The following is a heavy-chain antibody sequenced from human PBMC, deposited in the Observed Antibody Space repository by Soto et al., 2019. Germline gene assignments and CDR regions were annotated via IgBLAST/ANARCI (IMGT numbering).Heavy chain of an antibody. Sequence: ASVKVSCKASGGTFSSYAISWVRQAPGQGLEWTGGIIPIFGTANYAQKFQGRVTITADESTSTAYMELSSLRSEDTAVYYCAREPRDGYNMYYFDYWGQGSPVTVSX. CDR3: AREPRDGYNMYYFDY. D-gene: IGHD5-12*01. CDR2: IIPIFGTA. J-gene: IGHJ4*02. V-gene: IGHV1-69*13. CDR1: GGTFSSYA.